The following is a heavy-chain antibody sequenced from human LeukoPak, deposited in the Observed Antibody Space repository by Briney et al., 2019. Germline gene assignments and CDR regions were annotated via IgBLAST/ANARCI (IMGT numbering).Heavy chain of an antibody. Sequence: GASVTVSCKASGYTFTGYYMHWVRQAPGQGLEWMGWINPNSGGTNYAQKFQGRVTMTRDTSISTAYMELSRLRSDDTAVYYCARVKSTQYSSGSFDYWGQGTLVTVSS. CDR2: INPNSGGT. V-gene: IGHV1-2*02. CDR3: ARVKSTQYSSGSFDY. J-gene: IGHJ4*02. CDR1: GYTFTGYY. D-gene: IGHD6-19*01.